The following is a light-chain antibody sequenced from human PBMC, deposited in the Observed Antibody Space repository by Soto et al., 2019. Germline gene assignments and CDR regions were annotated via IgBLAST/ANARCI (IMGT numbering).Light chain of an antibody. J-gene: IGLJ3*02. CDR2: EVS. Sequence: QSALTQPASVSGSPGQSITISCTGTSSDVGGYNYVSWYQQHPGKAPKLMVYEVSNRPSGVSNRFSGFKSGNTASLTISGLQTEDEADYYCSSYTRSATCVFGGGTKLTVL. V-gene: IGLV2-14*01. CDR1: SSDVGGYNY. CDR3: SSYTRSATCV.